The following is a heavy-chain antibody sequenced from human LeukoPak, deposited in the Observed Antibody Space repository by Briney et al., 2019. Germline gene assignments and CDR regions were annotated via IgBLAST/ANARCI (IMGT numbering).Heavy chain of an antibody. Sequence: PGGSLRLSCAASGFSVSTNYMSWVRQAPGKGLEWVSLIYSGGSRHYADSVKDRFTMSRDPSKNILYLQMNSLRAEDTAVYFCAKFSGSGWFRRDAFDIWGQGTMVTVSS. V-gene: IGHV3-66*01. D-gene: IGHD6-19*01. CDR2: IYSGGSR. CDR3: AKFSGSGWFRRDAFDI. J-gene: IGHJ3*02. CDR1: GFSVSTNY.